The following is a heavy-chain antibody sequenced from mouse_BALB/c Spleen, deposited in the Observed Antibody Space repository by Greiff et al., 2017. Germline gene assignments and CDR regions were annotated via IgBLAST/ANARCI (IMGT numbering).Heavy chain of an antibody. D-gene: IGHD1-1*02. V-gene: IGHV1-87*01. J-gene: IGHJ4*01. CDR1: GYTFTSYW. CDR3: ARYYGDY. CDR2: IYPGDGDT. Sequence: VKLQESGAELARPGASVKLSCKASGYTFTSYWMQWVKQRPGQGLEWIGAIYPGDGDTRYTQKFKGKATLTADKSSSTAYMQLSSLASEDSAVYYCARYYGDYWGQGTSVTVSS.